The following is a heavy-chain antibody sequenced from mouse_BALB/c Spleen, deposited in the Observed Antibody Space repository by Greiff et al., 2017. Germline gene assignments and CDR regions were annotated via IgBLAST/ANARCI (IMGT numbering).Heavy chain of an antibody. V-gene: IGHV5-4*02. J-gene: IGHJ4*01. CDR2: ISDGGSYT. D-gene: IGHD2-4*01. CDR3: ARDYDYDGGYAMDD. Sequence: EVMLVESGGGLVKPGGSLKLSCAASGFTFSDYYMYWVRQTPEKRLEWVATISDGGSYTYYPDSVKGRFTISRDNAKNNLYLQMSSLKSEDTAMYYCARDYDYDGGYAMDDWGQGTSVTVSS. CDR1: GFTFSDYY.